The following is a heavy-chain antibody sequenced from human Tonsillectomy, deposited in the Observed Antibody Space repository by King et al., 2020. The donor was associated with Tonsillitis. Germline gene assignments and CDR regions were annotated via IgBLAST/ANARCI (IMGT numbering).Heavy chain of an antibody. CDR1: GFTFRSYS. CDR3: ARDQDCSSTSCYRAFDF. CDR2: ISGSSNTI. V-gene: IGHV3-48*01. J-gene: IGHJ4*02. Sequence: DEQLVQSGGGLVQPGGSLRLSCAASGFTFRSYSMDWVRQAPGKGLEWVSYISGSSNTIYYADSVKGRFTISRDNDKNSLYLQMNSLRAEDTAVYYCARDQDCSSTSCYRAFDFWGQGTLVTVSS. D-gene: IGHD2-2*02.